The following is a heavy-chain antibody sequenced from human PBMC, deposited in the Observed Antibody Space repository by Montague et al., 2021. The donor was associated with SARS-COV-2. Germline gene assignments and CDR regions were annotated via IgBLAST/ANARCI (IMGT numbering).Heavy chain of an antibody. Sequence: SETLSLTCTVSGDSITNNYYWGWIRQPPGKGLEWIGYIYYSGRTSNNSSLKSRVTISVDTSKNQVSMNLSSVTAADTAVYFCARADRRSPDTTHLYCDKGIDLWGQGTTVTVSS. D-gene: IGHD4-17*01. CDR2: IYYSGRT. J-gene: IGHJ6*02. CDR1: GDSITNNYY. V-gene: IGHV4-59*01. CDR3: ARADRRSPDTTHLYCDKGIDL.